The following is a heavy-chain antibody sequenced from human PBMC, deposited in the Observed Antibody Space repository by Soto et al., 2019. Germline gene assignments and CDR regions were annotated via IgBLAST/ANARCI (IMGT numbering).Heavy chain of an antibody. CDR2: ISYDGSNK. J-gene: IGHJ6*02. D-gene: IGHD3-10*01. CDR3: ARDPATRTGYYYGMDV. V-gene: IGHV3-30-3*01. CDR1: GFTFSSYA. Sequence: GGSLRLSCAASGFTFSSYAMHWVRQAPGKGLEWVAVISYDGSNKYYADSVKGRFTISRDNSKNTLYLQMNSLRAEDTAVYYCARDPATRTGYYYGMDVWGQGTTVTVSS.